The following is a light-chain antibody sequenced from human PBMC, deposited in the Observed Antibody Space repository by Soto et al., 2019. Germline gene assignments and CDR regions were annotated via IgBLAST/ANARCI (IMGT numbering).Light chain of an antibody. Sequence: DIQMTQSPSTLSASVGDRVTITCRASQTIISRCLAWYQQKPGKAPKLLIYDASSLESGGPSRFSGSGSGTEFTLTISSLQPDDYATYFCQQYDSDLWTFGQGTKVEIK. CDR3: QQYDSDLWT. CDR1: QTIISRC. CDR2: DAS. J-gene: IGKJ1*01. V-gene: IGKV1-5*01.